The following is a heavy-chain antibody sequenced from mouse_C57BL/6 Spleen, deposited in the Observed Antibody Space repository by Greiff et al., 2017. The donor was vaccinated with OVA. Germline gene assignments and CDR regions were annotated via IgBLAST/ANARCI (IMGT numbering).Heavy chain of an antibody. V-gene: IGHV5-17*01. CDR3: ARDWDVGGYFDY. Sequence: DVKLVESGGGLVKPGGSLKLSCAASGFTFSDYGMHWVRQAPEKGLEWVAYISSGSSTIYYADTVKGRFTISRDNAKNTLFLQMTSLRSEDTAMYYCARDWDVGGYFDYWGQGTTLTVSS. J-gene: IGHJ2*01. CDR2: ISSGSSTI. D-gene: IGHD4-1*01. CDR1: GFTFSDYG.